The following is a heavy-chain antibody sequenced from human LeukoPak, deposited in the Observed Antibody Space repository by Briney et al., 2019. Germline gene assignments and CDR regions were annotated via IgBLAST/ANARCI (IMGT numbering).Heavy chain of an antibody. Sequence: PGGSLRLSCAGSGFTFTKYSVNWVRQAPGKGLEWVALMSLDGIKKYYADSVKGRFTMSRDDSKNTLYLQMNSLRAEDTAVYYCARDSGRFDVFDIWGQGTMVTVSS. CDR3: ARDSGRFDVFDI. D-gene: IGHD3-10*01. CDR1: GFTFTKYS. V-gene: IGHV3-30*14. J-gene: IGHJ3*02. CDR2: MSLDGIKK.